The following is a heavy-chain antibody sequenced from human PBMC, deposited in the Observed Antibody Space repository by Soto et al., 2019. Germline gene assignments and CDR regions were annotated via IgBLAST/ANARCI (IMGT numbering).Heavy chain of an antibody. J-gene: IGHJ6*02. CDR3: ARVCLGQGYGMDV. V-gene: IGHV1-69*01. D-gene: IGHD3-16*01. Sequence: QVQLVQSGAEVKMPGSSVKVSCNASGDTFSSYAITWVRQAPGQGLEWMGGIIPVFDKADYAQKFQDRLTISADESTSTAYMELSSLRSDDTAVYFCARVCLGQGYGMDVWGQGTTVSVSS. CDR1: GDTFSSYA. CDR2: IIPVFDKA.